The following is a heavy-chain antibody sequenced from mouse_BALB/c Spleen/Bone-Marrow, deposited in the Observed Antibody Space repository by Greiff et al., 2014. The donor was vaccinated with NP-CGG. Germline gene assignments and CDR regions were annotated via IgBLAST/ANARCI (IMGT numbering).Heavy chain of an antibody. CDR2: ISDGGSYT. CDR3: ARDRRITTATYAMDY. V-gene: IGHV5-4*02. CDR1: GFTFSDYY. D-gene: IGHD1-2*01. Sequence: EVQLQQSGGGLVKPGGSLKLSCAASGFTFSDYYMYWVRQTPEKRLEWVATISDGGSYTYYPDSVKGRFTISRDNAKNNLYLQMSSLKSEATAMYYCARDRRITTATYAMDYWGQGTSVTVSS. J-gene: IGHJ4*01.